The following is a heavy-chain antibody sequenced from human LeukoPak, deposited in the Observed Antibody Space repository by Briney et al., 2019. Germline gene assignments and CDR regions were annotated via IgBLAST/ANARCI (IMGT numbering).Heavy chain of an antibody. D-gene: IGHD2/OR15-2a*01. CDR2: IYYSGST. CDR1: GGSISSSSYH. J-gene: IGHJ4*02. V-gene: IGHV4-39*07. CDR3: ARSTGTSMPYYFDY. Sequence: PSETLSLTCTVSGGSISSSSYHWGWIRQPPGKGLEWIGSIYYSGSTYYNPSFRSRVTISLDTSKNQFSLELSSVTAADSAVYYCARSTGTSMPYYFDYWGQGTLVAVSS.